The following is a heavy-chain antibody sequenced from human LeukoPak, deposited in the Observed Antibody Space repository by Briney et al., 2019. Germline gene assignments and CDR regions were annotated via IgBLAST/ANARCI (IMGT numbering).Heavy chain of an antibody. CDR2: IYYTGTT. CDR3: ARDFDGDYGAR. Sequence: SETLSLTCSVSGDSMTGYYWSWIRQPPGKGLEWIGYIYYTGTTNYNPSLKSRVTISVDTSKNQFSLRLTSVTAADTAVYFCARDFDGDYGARWGEGILGSVSP. V-gene: IGHV4-59*01. D-gene: IGHD4-17*01. CDR1: GDSMTGYY. J-gene: IGHJ4*02.